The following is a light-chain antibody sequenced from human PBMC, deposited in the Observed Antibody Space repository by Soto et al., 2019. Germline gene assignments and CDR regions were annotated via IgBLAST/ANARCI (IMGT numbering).Light chain of an antibody. CDR1: QIISSH. CDR3: QQYYTFPWT. Sequence: DIQMTQSPSTLSASVGDRVTISCRASQIISSHLAWYQLKPGKAPKLLIYGASSLESGVPPRFSGSGFGTEFTLTFSSLQVDDFATYYCQQYYTFPWTFGQGTKVDIK. V-gene: IGKV1-5*01. CDR2: GAS. J-gene: IGKJ1*01.